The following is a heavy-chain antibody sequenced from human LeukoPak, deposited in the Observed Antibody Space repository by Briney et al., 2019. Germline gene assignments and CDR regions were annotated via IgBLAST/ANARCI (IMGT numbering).Heavy chain of an antibody. J-gene: IGHJ6*02. V-gene: IGHV1-2*04. CDR3: ARDLGQLERPLRPEYYYYGMDV. Sequence: ASVKVSRKASGYTFTGYYMHWVRQAPGQGLEWMGWINPNSGGTNYAQKFQGWVTMTRDTSISTAYMELSRLRSDDTAVYYCARDLGQLERPLRPEYYYYGMDVWGQGTTVTVSS. CDR1: GYTFTGYY. CDR2: INPNSGGT. D-gene: IGHD1-1*01.